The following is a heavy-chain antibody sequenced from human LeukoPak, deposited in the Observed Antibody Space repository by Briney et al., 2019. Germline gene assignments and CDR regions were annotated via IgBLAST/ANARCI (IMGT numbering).Heavy chain of an antibody. D-gene: IGHD7-27*01. CDR2: ISSSGSTI. V-gene: IGHV3-48*03. J-gene: IGHJ5*02. CDR3: TRNWGSDNWFDP. Sequence: PGGSLRLSCAASGFTFSSYEMNWVRQAPGKGLEWVSYISSSGSTIYYADSVKGRFTISRDNAKNSLYLQMNSLRAEDTAVYYCTRNWGSDNWFDPWGQGALVTVSS. CDR1: GFTFSSYE.